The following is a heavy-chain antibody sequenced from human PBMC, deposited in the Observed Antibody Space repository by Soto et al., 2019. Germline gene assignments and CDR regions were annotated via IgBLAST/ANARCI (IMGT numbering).Heavy chain of an antibody. CDR2: ISYDGSNK. CDR3: ARDGYYESGGYYDGGYFDY. D-gene: IGHD3-22*01. V-gene: IGHV3-30-3*01. J-gene: IGHJ4*02. Sequence: QVQLVESGGGVVQPGRSLRLSCAASGFTFSSYAMHWVRQAPGKGLEWVAVISYDGSNKYYADSVKGRFTISRDNSKITLYLQMNSLRAEDTAVYYCARDGYYESGGYYDGGYFDYWGQGTLVTVSS. CDR1: GFTFSSYA.